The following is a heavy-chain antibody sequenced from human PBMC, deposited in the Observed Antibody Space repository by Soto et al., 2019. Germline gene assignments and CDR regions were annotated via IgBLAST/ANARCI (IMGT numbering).Heavy chain of an antibody. CDR1: GFTFSSYG. CDR3: AKPSHDSGYYDFWSGYWKAYGMDV. Sequence: GGSLRLSCAASGFTFSSYGMHWVRQAPGKGLEWVAVISYDGSNKYYADSVKGRFTISRDNSKNTLYLQMNSLRAEDTAVYYCAKPSHDSGYYDFWSGYWKAYGMDVWGQGTTVTVS. V-gene: IGHV3-30*18. J-gene: IGHJ6*02. CDR2: ISYDGSNK. D-gene: IGHD3-3*01.